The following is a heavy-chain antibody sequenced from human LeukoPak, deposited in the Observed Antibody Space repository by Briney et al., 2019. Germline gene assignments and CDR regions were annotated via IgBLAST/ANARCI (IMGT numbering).Heavy chain of an antibody. J-gene: IGHJ6*03. Sequence: GASVKVSCKASGYTFTSYGISWVRQAPGQGLEWMGWISAYNGNTNYAQKLQGRVTMTTDTSTSTAYMELRSLRSDDTAVYYCARAYFWSGYWSYYYYYYMDVWGKGTTVTVSS. V-gene: IGHV1-18*01. D-gene: IGHD3-3*01. CDR1: GYTFTSYG. CDR2: ISAYNGNT. CDR3: ARAYFWSGYWSYYYYYYMDV.